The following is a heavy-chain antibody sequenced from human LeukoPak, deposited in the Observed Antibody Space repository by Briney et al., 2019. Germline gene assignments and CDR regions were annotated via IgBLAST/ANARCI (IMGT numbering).Heavy chain of an antibody. CDR2: IYYTGSS. J-gene: IGHJ4*02. V-gene: IGHV4-39*01. CDR3: ARLSKGRYFDYIFDF. D-gene: IGHD3-9*01. CDR1: GGFVSSSTYY. Sequence: SSETLSLTCAVSGGFVSSSTYYWGWIRQPPGKGLEWIGNIYYTGSSYYNPSLKSRVTMSVDTSKNQFSLKMNTVTAADTAVYYCARLSKGRYFDYIFDFWGQGTLLTVSS.